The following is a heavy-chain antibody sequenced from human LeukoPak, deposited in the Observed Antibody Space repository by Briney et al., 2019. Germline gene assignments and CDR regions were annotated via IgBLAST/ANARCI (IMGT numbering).Heavy chain of an antibody. D-gene: IGHD6-13*01. V-gene: IGHV4-59*01. CDR1: GGSISSYY. CDR2: IHYSGTT. CDR3: ARDEGAAAGSGLGWFDP. J-gene: IGHJ5*02. Sequence: SETLPLTCTVSGGSISSYYWSWIRQPPGKGLEWIGYIHYSGTTNYNPSLKSRVTISVDTSKNQFSLKLSSVTAADTAVYFCARDEGAAAGSGLGWFDPWGQGTLVTVSS.